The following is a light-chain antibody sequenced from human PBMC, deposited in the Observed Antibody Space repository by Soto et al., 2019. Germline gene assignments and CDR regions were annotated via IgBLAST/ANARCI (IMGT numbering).Light chain of an antibody. V-gene: IGKV3-15*01. CDR2: GAS. CDR3: QQYNNWPPPIT. J-gene: IGKJ5*01. CDR1: QSVSSN. Sequence: EIVMTQSPSTLSVSPGARATLSCRARQSVSSNLAWYQQKPGQAPNLLIYGASTRATGIPARFSGSGSGTEFTLTISSLQSEDFAVYYCQQYNNWPPPITFGQGTRLEIK.